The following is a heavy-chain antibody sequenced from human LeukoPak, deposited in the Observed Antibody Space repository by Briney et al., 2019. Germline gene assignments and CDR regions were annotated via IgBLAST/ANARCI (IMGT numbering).Heavy chain of an antibody. Sequence: PGGSLRLSCAASRFIFTSYAMHWVRQAPGKGLEWVAFIRYDGSNKYYAESVKGRFTVSRDNSNNTVFLQMKSLRAEDTAVYYCAKDKSMVRELDYWGQGTLVTVSS. D-gene: IGHD3-10*01. V-gene: IGHV3-30*02. CDR1: RFIFTSYA. CDR3: AKDKSMVRELDY. CDR2: IRYDGSNK. J-gene: IGHJ4*02.